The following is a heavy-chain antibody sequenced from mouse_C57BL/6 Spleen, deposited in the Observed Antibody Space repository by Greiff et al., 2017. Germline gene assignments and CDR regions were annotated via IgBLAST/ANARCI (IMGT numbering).Heavy chain of an antibody. CDR2: IYPGDGDT. V-gene: IGHV1-82*01. Sequence: VKLMESGPELVKPGASVKISCKASGYAFSSSWMNWVKQRPGKGLEWIGRIYPGDGDTNYNGKFKGKATLTADKSSSTAYMQLSSLTSEDSAVYFCAREGGGFDYWGQGTTLTVSS. CDR3: AREGGGFDY. J-gene: IGHJ2*01. CDR1: GYAFSSSW.